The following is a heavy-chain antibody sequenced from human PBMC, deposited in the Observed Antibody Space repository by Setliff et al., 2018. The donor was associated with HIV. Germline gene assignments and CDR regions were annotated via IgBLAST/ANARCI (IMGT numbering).Heavy chain of an antibody. D-gene: IGHD2-21*02. CDR2: INPRSGVT. V-gene: IGHV1-2*02. J-gene: IGHJ4*02. Sequence: ASVKVSCKSSGYPFADHYLHWVRQAPGQGLQWMGWINPRSGVTKYAQNFQGRFIMTTDTTINTAYMQLERLTSDDTAVYYCALLNHIVVVTALLPGDYWGQGTPVTVSS. CDR1: GYPFADHY. CDR3: ALLNHIVVVTALLPGDY.